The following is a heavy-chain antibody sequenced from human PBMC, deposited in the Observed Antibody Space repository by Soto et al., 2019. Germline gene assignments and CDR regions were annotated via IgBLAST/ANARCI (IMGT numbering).Heavy chain of an antibody. CDR2: INAGNGNT. CDR3: ARESVGYYGSGSYGWFDP. D-gene: IGHD3-10*01. V-gene: IGHV1-3*01. J-gene: IGHJ5*02. CDR1: GYTFTSYA. Sequence: ASVKVSCKASGYTFTSYAMHWVRQAPGQRLEWMGWINAGNGNTNYAQKFQGRVTITADKSTSTAYMELSSLRSEDTAVYYCARESVGYYGSGSYGWFDPWGQGTLVTVSS.